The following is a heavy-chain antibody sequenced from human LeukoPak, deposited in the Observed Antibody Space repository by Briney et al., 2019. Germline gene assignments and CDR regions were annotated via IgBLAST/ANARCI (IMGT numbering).Heavy chain of an antibody. J-gene: IGHJ4*02. CDR2: TYYRTKWSN. CDR1: GDSVSSNSAA. CDR3: VRGGIGYCSTTSFSFDY. D-gene: IGHD2-2*01. V-gene: IGHV6-1*01. Sequence: PWQTLTLTCAISGDSVSSNSAAWNWIRQSPSRGLEWLGRTYYRTKWSNDYAVSVKARIIINRDTSKNQFSLQLHSVTPEDTAAYYCVRGGIGYCSTTSFSFDYWGQGTLVTVPT.